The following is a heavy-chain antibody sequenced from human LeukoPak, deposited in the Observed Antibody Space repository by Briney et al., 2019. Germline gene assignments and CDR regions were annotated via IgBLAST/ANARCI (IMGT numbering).Heavy chain of an antibody. CDR3: ARGPTAYSSSFFDY. V-gene: IGHV1-46*01. CDR1: GGTFSSYA. CDR2: INPSGGSA. J-gene: IGHJ4*02. Sequence: ASVKVSCKASGGTFSSYAISWVRRAPGQGLEWMGIINPSGGSASYAQRFQGRVTMTRDTSTSTVYMELSSLRSEDTAVYYCARGPTAYSSSFFDYWGQGTLVTVSS. D-gene: IGHD6-13*01.